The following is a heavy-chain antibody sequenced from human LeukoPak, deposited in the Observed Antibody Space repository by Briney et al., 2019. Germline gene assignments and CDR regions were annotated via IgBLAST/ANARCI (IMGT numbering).Heavy chain of an antibody. D-gene: IGHD3-10*01. CDR1: GYTFTSYD. Sequence: GASVKVSCKASGYTFTSYDVNWVRQATGQGLEWMGWMNPNSGNTGYARKFQGRVTMTRNTSISTAYMELSSLRSEDTAVYYCARGTYYYGSGSYEEHNWFDPWGQGTLVTVSS. CDR2: MNPNSGNT. CDR3: ARGTYYYGSGSYEEHNWFDP. V-gene: IGHV1-8*01. J-gene: IGHJ5*02.